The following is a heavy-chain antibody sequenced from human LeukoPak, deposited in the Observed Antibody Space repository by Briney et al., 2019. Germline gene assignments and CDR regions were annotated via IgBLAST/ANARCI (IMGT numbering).Heavy chain of an antibody. CDR1: GYTFTSYG. D-gene: IGHD3-3*01. CDR3: ASPGIDSITIFGVAESALDY. J-gene: IGHJ4*02. V-gene: IGHV1-18*01. Sequence: GASVKVSCKASGYTFTSYGISWVRQAPGQGLEWMGWISAYNGNTNYAQKFQGRVTITADESTSTAYMELSSLRSEDTAVYYCASPGIDSITIFGVAESALDYWGQGTLVTVSS. CDR2: ISAYNGNT.